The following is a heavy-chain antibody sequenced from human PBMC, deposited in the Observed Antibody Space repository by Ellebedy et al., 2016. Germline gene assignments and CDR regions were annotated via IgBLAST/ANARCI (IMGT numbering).Heavy chain of an antibody. D-gene: IGHD3-3*01. CDR1: GFIFTDYA. CDR3: ATDRARVTIFGTGFGN. V-gene: IGHV3-33*01. J-gene: IGHJ4*02. Sequence: GGSLRLXCAASGFIFTDYAMHWVRQAPGKSPEWVAVIWDDSSNRYYADSVKGRFTISRDNSKNILYLQMSSLSVDDSAVYFCATDRARVTIFGTGFGNWGQGTLVTVSS. CDR2: IWDDSSNR.